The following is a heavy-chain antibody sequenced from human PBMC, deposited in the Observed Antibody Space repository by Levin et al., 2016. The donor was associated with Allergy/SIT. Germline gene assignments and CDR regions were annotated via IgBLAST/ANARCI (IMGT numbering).Heavy chain of an antibody. Sequence: RQAPGKGLEWIGYIYYSGSTNYNPSLKSRVTISVDTSKNQFSLKLSSVTAADTAVYYCARDRISIAARPDPYYYYYGMDVWGQGTTVTVSS. CDR3: ARDRISIAARPDPYYYYYGMDV. V-gene: IGHV4-59*01. D-gene: IGHD6-6*01. CDR2: IYYSGST. J-gene: IGHJ6*02.